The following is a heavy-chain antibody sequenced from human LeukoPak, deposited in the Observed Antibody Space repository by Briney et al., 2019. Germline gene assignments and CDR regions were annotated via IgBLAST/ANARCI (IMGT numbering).Heavy chain of an antibody. V-gene: IGHV3-21*01. CDR3: ARDYIAYDPLDY. CDR2: ISSSSTYI. Sequence: GGSLRLSCAASGCTLSSYNMIWVRQAPGKGLEWVSSISSSSTYIYYTDSVTGRFTISRDKAKNSLYLQMNSLRAEDTAVYWCARDYIAYDPLDYWGQGTLVTVSS. CDR1: GCTLSSYN. J-gene: IGHJ4*02. D-gene: IGHD3-3*01.